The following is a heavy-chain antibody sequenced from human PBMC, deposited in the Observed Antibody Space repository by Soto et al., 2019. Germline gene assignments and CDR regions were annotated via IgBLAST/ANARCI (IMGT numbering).Heavy chain of an antibody. CDR1: GYTFTDYY. CDR2: INPNSGGT. D-gene: IGHD6-19*01. CDR3: ARVGSRHDNSSCWYYAFDI. J-gene: IGHJ3*02. Sequence: SVTVSRKAYGYTFTDYYLHWVRPAAGQGLEWMGWINPNSGGTNYTQKFQACVTMTRYTSIRTAYMELSRLRFDDMAVYDCARVGSRHDNSSCWYYAFDIWGQGTMVTVS. V-gene: IGHV1-2*04.